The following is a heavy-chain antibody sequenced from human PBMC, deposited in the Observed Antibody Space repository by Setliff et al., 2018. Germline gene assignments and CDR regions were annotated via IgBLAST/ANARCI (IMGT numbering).Heavy chain of an antibody. CDR1: GDSISSISYYW. CDR3: ARGLEGEDYFYYMDV. V-gene: IGHV4-4*02. J-gene: IGHJ6*03. CDR2: IYHSGSI. D-gene: IGHD2-21*01. Sequence: PSETLSLTCTVPGDSISSISYYWWTWVRQPPGKGLEWIGEIYHSGSINYNPSLKSRVTMSVDKSKNQFSLKLTSVTAADTAVYYCARGLEGEDYFYYMDVWGKGNTVTVSS.